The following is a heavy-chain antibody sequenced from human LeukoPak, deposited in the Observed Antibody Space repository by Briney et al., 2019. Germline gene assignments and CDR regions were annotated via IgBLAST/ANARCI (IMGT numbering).Heavy chain of an antibody. J-gene: IGHJ4*02. CDR2: IYSGGST. Sequence: GGSLRLSCAASGFTVSSNYMSWVRQAPGTGLEWVSVIYSGGSTYFADSVKGRFTVSRDNSKNTLYLQMTNLRAEDTAVYYCARGPGAAIPGYFDHWGQGTLVTVSS. D-gene: IGHD2-2*02. CDR1: GFTVSSNY. V-gene: IGHV3-53*01. CDR3: ARGPGAAIPGYFDH.